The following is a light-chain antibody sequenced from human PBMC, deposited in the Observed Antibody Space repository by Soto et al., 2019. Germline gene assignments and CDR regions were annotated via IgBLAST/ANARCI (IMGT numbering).Light chain of an antibody. J-gene: IGLJ2*01. CDR2: STN. CDR3: AAWDDSLNGLV. CDR1: TSNIGRNT. Sequence: QSVLTQPPSASGTPGQRVTISCSGSTSNIGRNTVTWYQQLPGTAPKLLIYSTNQRPSGVPDRFSGSKSGTSASLAISGLQSEDEADYHCAAWDDSLNGLVFGGGTKLTVL. V-gene: IGLV1-44*01.